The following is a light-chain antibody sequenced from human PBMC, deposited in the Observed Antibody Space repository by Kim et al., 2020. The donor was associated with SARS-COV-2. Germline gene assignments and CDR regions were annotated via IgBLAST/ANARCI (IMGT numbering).Light chain of an antibody. J-gene: IGKJ1*01. V-gene: IGKV3-20*01. CDR1: RSVDSNL. CDR2: GAS. CDR3: QQYGTSPAT. Sequence: SPGKRATISCRASRSVDSNLLAWYQQKPGQAPSLLIYGASSRATGVPDRFSGSGSGTDFTLTISRLEPEDFAVYYCQQYGTSPATFGQGTKVDIK.